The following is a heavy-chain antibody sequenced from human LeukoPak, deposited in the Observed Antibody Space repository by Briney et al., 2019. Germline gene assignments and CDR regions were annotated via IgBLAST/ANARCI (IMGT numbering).Heavy chain of an antibody. J-gene: IGHJ3*02. CDR2: IYSGRST. CDR1: GFTVSSND. D-gene: IGHD3-10*01. V-gene: IGHV3-66*01. CDR3: TRDQGVRYAFDI. Sequence: GGSLRLSCAASGFTVSSNDMSWVRQAPGKGLEWVSLIYSGRSTYYADSVKGRFTISRDNAKNSLFLELSSLRPEDTAVYYCTRDQGVRYAFDIWGQGSVVTVSS.